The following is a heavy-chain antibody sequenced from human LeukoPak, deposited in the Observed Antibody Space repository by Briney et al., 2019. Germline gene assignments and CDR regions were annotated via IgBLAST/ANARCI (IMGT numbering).Heavy chain of an antibody. J-gene: IGHJ4*02. CDR2: IYENGGTT. CDR1: GFTFRSHA. D-gene: IGHD2-21*01. Sequence: GGSLRLSCVGSGFTFRSHAMSWVRQGPGRGLEFVSGIYENGGTTYYADSVKGRFSISRDNSKNTLYLQMDSLRGEDTAVYYCAKDFRIGYSAHFDYWGQGALVTVSS. CDR3: AKDFRIGYSAHFDY. V-gene: IGHV3-23*01.